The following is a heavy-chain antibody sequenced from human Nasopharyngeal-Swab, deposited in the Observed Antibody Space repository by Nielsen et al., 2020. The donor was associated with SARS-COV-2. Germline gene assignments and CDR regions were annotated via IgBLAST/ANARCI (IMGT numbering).Heavy chain of an antibody. J-gene: IGHJ4*02. Sequence: GESLKISCTASGFTFSNYDIHWLRQTPGKGLEWVAVMWYAGSSERYADSVKGRFTISRDISKNTLYLQMNSLRAEDTAVYYCARESGVSSTSPFDYWGQGTLVTVSS. D-gene: IGHD2-2*01. CDR1: GFTFSNYD. CDR3: ARESGVSSTSPFDY. CDR2: MWYAGSSE. V-gene: IGHV3-33*01.